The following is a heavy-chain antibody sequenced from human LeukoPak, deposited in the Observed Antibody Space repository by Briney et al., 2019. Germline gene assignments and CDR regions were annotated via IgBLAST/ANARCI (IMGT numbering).Heavy chain of an antibody. D-gene: IGHD5-18*01. V-gene: IGHV4-59*01. Sequence: PSETLSPTCTVSGDSITGYYWTWVRQPPGKGLEWIGYVYHTGASNYNPSVRSRITMSVDTPKNQYSMNLTSVTAADTAVYYCARALDTWSALDYWGLGTLVSVSS. CDR2: VYHTGAS. CDR3: ARALDTWSALDY. J-gene: IGHJ4*02. CDR1: GDSITGYY.